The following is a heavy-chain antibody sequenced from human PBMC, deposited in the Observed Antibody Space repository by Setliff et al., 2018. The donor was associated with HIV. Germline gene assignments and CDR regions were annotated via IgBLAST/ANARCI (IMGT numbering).Heavy chain of an antibody. CDR2: INHSGGT. V-gene: IGHV4-34*01. D-gene: IGHD3-22*01. J-gene: IGHJ4*02. Sequence: SETLSLTCAVYGGSFSAYYWSWIRQTPGKGLEWIGEINHSGGTNYNPSLKSRVTMSVDTSKNQFSLKLSSVTAADTAIYYCAKNPGRSGYYDWGQGTLVTVSS. CDR1: GGSFSAYY. CDR3: AKNPGRSGYYD.